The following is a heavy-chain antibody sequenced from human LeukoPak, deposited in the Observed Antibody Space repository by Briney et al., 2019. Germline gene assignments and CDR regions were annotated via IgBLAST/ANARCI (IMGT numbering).Heavy chain of an antibody. CDR1: GFTFRSYE. Sequence: GGSLRLSCEDSGFTFRSYEMNWVRQAPGKGLEWIAHLSSSGSAFSYADSVKGRFTISRDNSKNTVYLQMSSLRTEDTSLYYCARDPRGPTGYDSPSRDTFDYWGQGTLVTVSS. J-gene: IGHJ4*02. CDR2: LSSSGSAF. V-gene: IGHV3-48*03. CDR3: ARDPRGPTGYDSPSRDTFDY. D-gene: IGHD3-22*01.